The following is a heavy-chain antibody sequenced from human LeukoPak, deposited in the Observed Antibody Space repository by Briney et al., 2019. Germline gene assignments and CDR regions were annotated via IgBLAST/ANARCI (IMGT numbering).Heavy chain of an antibody. CDR1: GFTFDDYA. CDR2: IGGDGGRT. CDR3: SKDIYGGANIFDF. D-gene: IGHD1-26*01. J-gene: IGHJ4*02. V-gene: IGHV3-43*02. Sequence: GSLRLSCAASGFTFDDYAMHWVRQAPGKGLEWVSLIGGDGGRTYYADSVKGRFTISRDNSKNSLYLQMNSLRTEDTALYYCSKDIYGGANIFDFWGQGTLVTVSS.